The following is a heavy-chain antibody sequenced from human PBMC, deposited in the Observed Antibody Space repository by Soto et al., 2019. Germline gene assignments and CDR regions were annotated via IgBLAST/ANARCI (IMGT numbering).Heavy chain of an antibody. CDR1: GYTFAMHY. CDR3: AREYGGGGRRHDF. CDR2: INPSDGST. J-gene: IGHJ4*02. D-gene: IGHD5-12*01. Sequence: QVQLVQSGAEVKKPGASVKISCKTSGYTFAMHYIHWVRQVPGQGLEWMGMINPSDGSTSYVQKFQGRVTMTRDTSATTVFLNMSRLTSHDTAVFYCAREYGGGGRRHDFWGQGTLVTVSS. V-gene: IGHV1-46*01.